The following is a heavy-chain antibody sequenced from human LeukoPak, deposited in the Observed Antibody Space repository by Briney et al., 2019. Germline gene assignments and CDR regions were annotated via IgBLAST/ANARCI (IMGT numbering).Heavy chain of an antibody. J-gene: IGHJ4*02. Sequence: GGPLRLSCTVSGITFHKSWMTLVRQTSGKGLEWVSASSGSGGSTYYADSVKGRFTISRDNSKNTLYLQMNSLRAEDTAVYYCATRHDYYDSSGYYGALDYWGQGTLVTVSS. CDR3: ATRHDYYDSSGYYGALDY. CDR1: GITFHKSW. V-gene: IGHV3-23*01. D-gene: IGHD3-22*01. CDR2: SSGSGGST.